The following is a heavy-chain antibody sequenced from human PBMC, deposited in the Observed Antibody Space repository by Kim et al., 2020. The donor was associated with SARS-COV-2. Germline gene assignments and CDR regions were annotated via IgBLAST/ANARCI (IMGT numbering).Heavy chain of an antibody. Sequence: SETLSLTCTVSGGSISSYYWSWIPQPPGKGLEWIGYIYYSGSTNYNPSLKSRVTISVDTSKNQFSLKLSSVTAADTAVYYCAREEQHPWGWFDPWGQGTLVTVSS. D-gene: IGHD6-13*01. J-gene: IGHJ5*02. CDR3: AREEQHPWGWFDP. V-gene: IGHV4-59*01. CDR2: IYYSGST. CDR1: GGSISSYY.